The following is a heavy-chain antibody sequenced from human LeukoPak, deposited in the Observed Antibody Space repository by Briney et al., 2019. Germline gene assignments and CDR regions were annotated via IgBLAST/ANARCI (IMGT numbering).Heavy chain of an antibody. CDR1: GFTFSSSS. V-gene: IGHV3-48*02. D-gene: IGHD3-10*01. CDR2: ISSSSRTI. J-gene: IGHJ6*02. Sequence: PGGSLRLSCAASGFTFSSSSMNWVRQAPGKGLEWVSYISSSSRTIYYADSVKGRFTISRDNAKNSLHLQMNSLRDEDTAVYYCARVAYGSGSYPPDYGMDVWGQGTTVTVSS. CDR3: ARVAYGSGSYPPDYGMDV.